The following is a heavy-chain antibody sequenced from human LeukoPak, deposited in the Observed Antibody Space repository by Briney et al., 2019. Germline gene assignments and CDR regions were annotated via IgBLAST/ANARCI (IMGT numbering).Heavy chain of an antibody. CDR3: ARDQESSGWGY. D-gene: IGHD1-26*01. CDR1: GFTFSSYW. V-gene: IGHV3-7*01. Sequence: GGSLRLSCAASGFTFSSYWMSWVRQAPGKGLEWVANIKQDGSEKHYVDSVRGRLTISRDNAKNSLYLQMNSLRVEDTAVYYCARDQESSGWGYWGQGTLVSVSS. J-gene: IGHJ4*02. CDR2: IKQDGSEK.